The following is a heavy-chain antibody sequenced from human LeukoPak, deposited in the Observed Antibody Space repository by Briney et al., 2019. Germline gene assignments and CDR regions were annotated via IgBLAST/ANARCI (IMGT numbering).Heavy chain of an antibody. CDR3: ATQGLRTRNDY. Sequence: PSETLSLTCAVYGGSFSGYYWSWIRQPPGKGLEWIGEINHSGSTNYNPSLKSRVTISVDTSKNQFSLKLSSVTAADTAVYYCATQGLRTRNDYWGQGTLVTVSS. CDR2: INHSGST. CDR1: GGSFSGYY. V-gene: IGHV4-34*01. J-gene: IGHJ4*02.